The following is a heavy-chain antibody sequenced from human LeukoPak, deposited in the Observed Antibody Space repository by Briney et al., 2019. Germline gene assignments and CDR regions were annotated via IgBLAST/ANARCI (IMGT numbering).Heavy chain of an antibody. J-gene: IGHJ4*02. V-gene: IGHV7-4-1*02. CDR3: ARDPGSSGPEN. CDR1: GYTFTRYA. CDR2: INTNTGNP. Sequence: ASVKVFCKASGYTFTRYAMNWVRQAPGQGLEWMGWINTNTGNPTYAQGFTGRFVFSLDTSVSTAYLQISSLKADDTAVYYCARDPGSSGPENWGQGTLVTVSS. D-gene: IGHD6-19*01.